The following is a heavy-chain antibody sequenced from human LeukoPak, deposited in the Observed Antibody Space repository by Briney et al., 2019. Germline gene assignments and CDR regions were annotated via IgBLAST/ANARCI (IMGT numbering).Heavy chain of an antibody. V-gene: IGHV3-20*04. J-gene: IGHJ4*02. CDR2: INWNGGST. Sequence: GGSLRLSCAASGFTFSNAWMSWVRQAPGKGLEWVSGINWNGGSTGYADSVKGRFTISRDNAKNSLYLQMNSLRAEDTALYYCARAYYDSSGKTLDYWGQGTLVTVFS. CDR3: ARAYYDSSGKTLDY. CDR1: GFTFSNAW. D-gene: IGHD3-22*01.